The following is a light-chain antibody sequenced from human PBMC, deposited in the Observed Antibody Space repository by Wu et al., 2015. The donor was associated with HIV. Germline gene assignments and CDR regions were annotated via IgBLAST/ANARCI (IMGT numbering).Light chain of an antibody. J-gene: IGKJ1*01. CDR3: QQYNDWQMWT. CDR1: QSVNSN. CDR2: GAS. V-gene: IGKV3-15*01. Sequence: EIVMTQSPATLSVSPGERATLSCRASQSVNSNLAWYQQKLGQAPRLLVYGASTRATNIPARFSGSGSGTEFTLTISSMQSEDFAVYYCQQYNDWQMWTFGQGTKVEIK.